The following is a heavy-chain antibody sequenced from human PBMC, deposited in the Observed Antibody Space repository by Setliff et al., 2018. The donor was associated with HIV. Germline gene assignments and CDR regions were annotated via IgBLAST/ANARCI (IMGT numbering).Heavy chain of an antibody. CDR2: IRSEGYGGTT. Sequence: PGGSLRLSCTASGFTFGDYAMAWVRQAPGKGLDWVAFIRSEGYGGTTENAASVKGRFTISRDDSKSVAYLQMNSLQTEDTAVYYCTRVAMPTFFQHWGQGTLVTVSS. D-gene: IGHD1-26*01. CDR1: GFTFGDYA. V-gene: IGHV3-49*04. J-gene: IGHJ1*01. CDR3: TRVAMPTFFQH.